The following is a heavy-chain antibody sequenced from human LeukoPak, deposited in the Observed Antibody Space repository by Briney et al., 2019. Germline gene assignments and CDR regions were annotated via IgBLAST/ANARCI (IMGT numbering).Heavy chain of an antibody. J-gene: IGHJ6*02. Sequence: GGSLRLSCAASGFTFSSYGMHWVRQAPGKGLEWVAVIWYDGSNRYYADSVKGRLTISRDNSKNTLYLQMNSLRAEDTAVYYCARDGTAMEPGYYYYYGMDVWGQGTTVTVSS. CDR2: IWYDGSNR. CDR3: ARDGTAMEPGYYYYYGMDV. CDR1: GFTFSSYG. D-gene: IGHD5-18*01. V-gene: IGHV3-33*01.